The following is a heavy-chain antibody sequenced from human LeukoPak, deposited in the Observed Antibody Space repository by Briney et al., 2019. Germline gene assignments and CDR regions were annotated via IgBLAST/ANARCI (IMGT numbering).Heavy chain of an antibody. CDR3: SRGYTRGAFDI. V-gene: IGHV1-2*02. CDR1: GYMFNGYY. J-gene: IGHJ3*02. Sequence: GASVKVSCKASGYMFNGYYIHWVRQAPGQGLEWMGWINPNSGDTNYAQMFQGSVTMSRATSISTAYMELTSLRSDDTAVYYCSRGYTRGAFDIWGQGTMVTVSS. CDR2: INPNSGDT. D-gene: IGHD2-2*01.